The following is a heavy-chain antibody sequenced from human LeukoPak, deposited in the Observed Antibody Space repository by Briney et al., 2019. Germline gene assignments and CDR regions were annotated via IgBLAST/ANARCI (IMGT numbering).Heavy chain of an antibody. V-gene: IGHV3-23*01. D-gene: IGHD6-25*01. CDR3: ARDRRLASFDY. CDR2: ITGRGENT. CDR1: GFTFSNYG. J-gene: IGHJ4*02. Sequence: SGGSLRLSCAASGFTFSNYGMNWVRQAPGKGPEWVSGITGRGENTYYADSVKGRFTISRDNSKNTLYLQMNSLRAEDAAIYYCARDRRLASFDYGGQGTLVTVSS.